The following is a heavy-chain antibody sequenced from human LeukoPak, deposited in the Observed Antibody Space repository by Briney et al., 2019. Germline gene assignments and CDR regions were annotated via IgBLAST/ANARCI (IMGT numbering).Heavy chain of an antibody. CDR1: GGSISSYY. D-gene: IGHD1-26*01. J-gene: IGHJ4*02. CDR3: ARHGGSYGFDY. Sequence: SETLSLTCTVSGGSISSYYWSWIRQPPGKGLEWIGYISYSGSTNYNPSLKSRLTISVDTSKNQLSLKVSSVTAADTAVYHCARHGGSYGFDYWGQGTLVTVSS. CDR2: ISYSGST. V-gene: IGHV4-59*01.